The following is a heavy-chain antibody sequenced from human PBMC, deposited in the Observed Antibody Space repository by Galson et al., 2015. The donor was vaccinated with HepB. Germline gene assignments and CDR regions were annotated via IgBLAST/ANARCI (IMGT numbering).Heavy chain of an antibody. J-gene: IGHJ4*02. CDR2: ISYDGSNK. Sequence: SLRLSCAASGFTFSSYGVHWVRQAPGKGLEWVAVISYDGSNKYYADSVKGRFTISRDNSKNTLYLQMNSLRAEDTAVYYCAKGGLAFDYWGQGTLVTVSS. CDR1: GFTFSSYG. CDR3: AKGGLAFDY. D-gene: IGHD3/OR15-3a*01. V-gene: IGHV3-30*18.